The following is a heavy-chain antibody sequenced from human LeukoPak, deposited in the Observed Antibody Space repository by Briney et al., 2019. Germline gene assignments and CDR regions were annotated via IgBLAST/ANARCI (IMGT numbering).Heavy chain of an antibody. D-gene: IGHD4-17*01. Sequence: SETLSLTCTVSGGSLSSYYWSWIRQPAGKGLEWIGRIYSSGSTNYNPSLKSRVTMSVDTSKNQFSLNLSSVTVADTAVYYCVREGRYGDYEGYWGQGTEVTVS. CDR3: VREGRYGDYEGY. V-gene: IGHV4-4*07. J-gene: IGHJ3*01. CDR1: GGSLSSYY. CDR2: IYSSGST.